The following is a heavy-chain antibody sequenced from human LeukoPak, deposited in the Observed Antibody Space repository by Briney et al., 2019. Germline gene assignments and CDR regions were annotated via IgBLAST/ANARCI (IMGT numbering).Heavy chain of an antibody. V-gene: IGHV4-59*01. D-gene: IGHD3-22*01. J-gene: IGHJ4*02. CDR1: GGSISSYY. CDR3: ARGRTYYYDSYFDY. Sequence: SETLSLTCTVSGGSISSYYWSWIRQPPGKGLEWIGYIYYSGSTNYNPSLKSRVTISVDTSKNQFSLKLSSVTAADTAVYYCARGRTYYYDSYFDYWGLGTLVTVSS. CDR2: IYYSGST.